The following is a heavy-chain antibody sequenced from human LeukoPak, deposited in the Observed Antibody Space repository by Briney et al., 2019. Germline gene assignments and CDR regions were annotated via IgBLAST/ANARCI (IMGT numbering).Heavy chain of an antibody. J-gene: IGHJ6*03. CDR1: GFTFSSYA. CDR2: ISGRGGST. Sequence: RAGGSLRLSCATSGFTFSSYAMSWVRQAPGKGLEWGSGISGRGGSTYYADSVKGRFTISRDNSKNTLYLQMNSLRAEGTAVYYCAKVYGDYVQLYYYYYMDVWGKGTTVTVSS. CDR3: AKVYGDYVQLYYYYYMDV. V-gene: IGHV3-23*01. D-gene: IGHD4-17*01.